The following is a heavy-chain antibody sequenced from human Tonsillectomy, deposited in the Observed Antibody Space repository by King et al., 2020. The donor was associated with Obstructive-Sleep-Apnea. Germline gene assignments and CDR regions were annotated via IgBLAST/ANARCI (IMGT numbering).Heavy chain of an antibody. Sequence: VQMQESGPGLVKPSETLSLTCTVSGGSISSYYWSWIRQPPGKGLEWIGYIYYSGSTNYNPSLKSRVTISVDTSKNQFSLKLSSVTAADTAVYYCARSEQWLGIGDAFEIWGQGTMVTVSS. CDR1: GGSISSYY. D-gene: IGHD6-19*01. CDR2: IYYSGST. J-gene: IGHJ3*02. CDR3: ARSEQWLGIGDAFEI. V-gene: IGHV4-59*01.